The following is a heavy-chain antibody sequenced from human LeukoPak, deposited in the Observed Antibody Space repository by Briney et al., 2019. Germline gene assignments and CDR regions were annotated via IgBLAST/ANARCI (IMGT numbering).Heavy chain of an antibody. CDR2: INHSGST. J-gene: IGHJ4*02. CDR3: ARAAFSSRYGFDY. CDR1: GGSFSGYY. D-gene: IGHD6-13*01. V-gene: IGHV4-34*01. Sequence: SETLSLTCAVYGGSFSGYYWSWIRQPPGKGLEWIGEINHSGSTNYNPSLKSRVTISVDRSKNQFSLKLSSVTAADTAVYNCARAAFSSRYGFDYWGQGTLVTVSS.